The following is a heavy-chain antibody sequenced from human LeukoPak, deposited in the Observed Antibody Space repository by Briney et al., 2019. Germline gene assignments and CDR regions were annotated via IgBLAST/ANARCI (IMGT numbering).Heavy chain of an antibody. Sequence: PGGSLRLSCAASGFTFSDYYMSWIRQAPGKGLEWVSYISSSGSTIYYADSVKGRFTISRDNAKNSLYLQMNSLRAEDTAVYYCARARVPAASDYYYYMDVWGKGTTVTVSS. D-gene: IGHD2-2*01. V-gene: IGHV3-11*04. CDR1: GFTFSDYY. CDR3: ARARVPAASDYYYYMDV. CDR2: ISSSGSTI. J-gene: IGHJ6*03.